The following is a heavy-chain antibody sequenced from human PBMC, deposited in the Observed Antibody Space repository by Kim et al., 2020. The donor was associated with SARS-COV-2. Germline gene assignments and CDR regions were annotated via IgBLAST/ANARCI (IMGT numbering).Heavy chain of an antibody. CDR1: GFTFSSYD. D-gene: IGHD3-10*01. J-gene: IGHJ4*02. V-gene: IGHV3-13*04. Sequence: GGSLRLSCAASGFTFSSYDMHWVRQATGKGLEWVSVIGTAGDTYYPASVKGRFTISRENAKNSLYLQMNSLRAGDTAVYYCARAMVRGVINFDYWGQGTL. CDR3: ARAMVRGVINFDY. CDR2: IGTAGDT.